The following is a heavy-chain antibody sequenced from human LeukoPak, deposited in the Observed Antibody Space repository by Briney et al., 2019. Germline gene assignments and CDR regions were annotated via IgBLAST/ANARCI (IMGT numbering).Heavy chain of an antibody. CDR3: ARDPRKGSPDYFDY. J-gene: IGHJ4*02. CDR2: IGYDGRFK. CDR1: GFTFNNYP. V-gene: IGHV3-30*04. Sequence: GTSLRLSCATSGFTFNNYPMHWVRQAPGKGLEWVAVIGYDGRFKFHSDSVKGRFTISRDDSENTPYLQMNSLRPEDTALYYCARDPRKGSPDYFDYWGQGTLVTVST. D-gene: IGHD3-10*01.